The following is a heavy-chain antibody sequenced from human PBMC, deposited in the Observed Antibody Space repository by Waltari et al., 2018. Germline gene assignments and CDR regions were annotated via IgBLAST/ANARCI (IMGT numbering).Heavy chain of an antibody. CDR1: GAYFESSSHY. Sequence: QVQLQESGPGLVKPSETLSLTCSVSGAYFESSSHYWGWVRQPPGKGLEWIGSIYYSGSTYSNPSLKSRVNMSVDTANYQFSLKVTSVTAADTAIYYCARTAYDHLTGYPTLDHWGQGILVTVSS. CDR3: ARTAYDHLTGYPTLDH. V-gene: IGHV4-39*07. CDR2: IYYSGST. J-gene: IGHJ4*02. D-gene: IGHD3-9*01.